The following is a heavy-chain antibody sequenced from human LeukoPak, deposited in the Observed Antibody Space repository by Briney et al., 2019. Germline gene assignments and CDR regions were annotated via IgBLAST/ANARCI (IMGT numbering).Heavy chain of an antibody. D-gene: IGHD3-10*01. CDR1: GGSISSSSYY. J-gene: IGHJ4*02. CDR2: IYYSGST. V-gene: IGHV4-39*07. Sequence: SETLSLTCTVSGGSISSSSYYWGWIRQPPGKGLEWIGSIYYSGSTYYNPSLKSRVTISVDTSKNQFSLKLSSVTAADTAVYYCARGSLGQGYGSYYFDYWGQGTLVTVSS. CDR3: ARGSLGQGYGSYYFDY.